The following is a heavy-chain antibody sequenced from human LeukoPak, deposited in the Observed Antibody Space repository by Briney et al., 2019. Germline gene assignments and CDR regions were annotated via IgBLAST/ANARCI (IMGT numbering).Heavy chain of an antibody. CDR3: ARSDGIVGEEAWFDP. Sequence: PSETLSLTCSVSGGSIGTFHWHWIRQPPGKGLEWIGYFFTTEVTNYSPSLKSRVTISVDTSKNQFSLRLSSVTAADTAVYYCARSDGIVGEEAWFDPWGQGTLVTVSS. D-gene: IGHD1-26*01. J-gene: IGHJ5*02. CDR2: FFTTEVT. V-gene: IGHV4-4*09. CDR1: GGSIGTFH.